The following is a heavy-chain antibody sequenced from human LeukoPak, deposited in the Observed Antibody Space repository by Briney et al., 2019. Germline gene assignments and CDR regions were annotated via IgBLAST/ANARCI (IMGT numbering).Heavy chain of an antibody. Sequence: SETLSLTCTVSGGSISRYYWSWIRQPPGKGLEWIGYIYYSGSANYNPSLKSRVTISVDPSKNQFSLKLSSVTAADTAVYYCASGTGVRGVICFDYWGQGTLVTVSS. CDR2: IYYSGSA. D-gene: IGHD3-10*01. CDR3: ASGTGVRGVICFDY. CDR1: GGSISRYY. J-gene: IGHJ4*02. V-gene: IGHV4-59*08.